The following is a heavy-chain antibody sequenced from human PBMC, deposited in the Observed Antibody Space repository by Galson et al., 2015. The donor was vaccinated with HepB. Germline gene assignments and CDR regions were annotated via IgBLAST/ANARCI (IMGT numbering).Heavy chain of an antibody. CDR2: IIPILGIA. Sequence: SVKVSCKASGGTFSSYTISWVRQAPGQGLEWMGRIIPILGIANYAQKFQGRVTITADKSTSTAYMELSSLRSEDTAVYYCARGYSGYDGVNYWGQGTLVTVSS. CDR3: ARGYSGYDGVNY. J-gene: IGHJ4*02. V-gene: IGHV1-69*02. D-gene: IGHD5-12*01. CDR1: GGTFSSYT.